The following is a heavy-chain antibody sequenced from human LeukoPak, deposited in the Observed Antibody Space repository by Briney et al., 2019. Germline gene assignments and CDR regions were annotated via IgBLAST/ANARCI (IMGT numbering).Heavy chain of an antibody. Sequence: SETLSLTCTVSGGSISSSSYYWGWIRQPPGKGLEWIGSIYYSGSIYYNPSLKSRVTISVDTSKNQFSLKLSSVTAADTAVYYCARVISPTGFSDYWGQGTLVTVSS. CDR3: ARVISPTGFSDY. CDR2: IYYSGSI. J-gene: IGHJ4*02. D-gene: IGHD1-1*01. V-gene: IGHV4-39*07. CDR1: GGSISSSSYY.